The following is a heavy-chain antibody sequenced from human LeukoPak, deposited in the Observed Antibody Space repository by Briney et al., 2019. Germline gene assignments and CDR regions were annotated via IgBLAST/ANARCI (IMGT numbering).Heavy chain of an antibody. CDR3: ARGGGSYWNYSDY. CDR1: GGSISSYY. CDR2: IYYSGST. V-gene: IGHV4-59*01. J-gene: IGHJ4*02. Sequence: PSETLSLTCTVSGGSISSYYWSWIRQPPGKGLEWIGYIYYSGSTNYNPSLKSRVTISVDTSKNQFSLKLSSVTAADTAVYYCARGGGSYWNYSDYWGQGTLVTVSS. D-gene: IGHD1-26*01.